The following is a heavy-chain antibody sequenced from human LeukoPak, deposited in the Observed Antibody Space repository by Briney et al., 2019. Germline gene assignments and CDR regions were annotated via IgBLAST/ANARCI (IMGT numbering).Heavy chain of an antibody. D-gene: IGHD2-21*02. CDR2: ISSGSSTI. J-gene: IGHJ4*02. Sequence: GGSLRLSCAASRFTFSTYSMNWVRQAPGKGLEWVSYISSGSSTIYYADSVKGRFTISRDNAKNALYLQMNSLRDEDTAVYYCARLFAPFCGNDCGQFDYWGQGTLVTVSS. CDR3: ARLFAPFCGNDCGQFDY. CDR1: RFTFSTYS. V-gene: IGHV3-48*02.